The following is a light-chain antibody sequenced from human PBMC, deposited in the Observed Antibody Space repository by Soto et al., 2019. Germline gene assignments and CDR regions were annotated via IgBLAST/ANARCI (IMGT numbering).Light chain of an antibody. CDR3: CSYAGDYTFV. CDR1: SSDVGVYKY. Sequence: QSVLIQPRSVSGSPGQSVTISCTGTSSDVGVYKYVSWYRQHPGKAPKLMIYDVITRPSGVPDRFSGSKSDNTASLTISGLQAEDEADYYCCSYAGDYTFVFGSGTKLTVL. CDR2: DVI. V-gene: IGLV2-11*01. J-gene: IGLJ1*01.